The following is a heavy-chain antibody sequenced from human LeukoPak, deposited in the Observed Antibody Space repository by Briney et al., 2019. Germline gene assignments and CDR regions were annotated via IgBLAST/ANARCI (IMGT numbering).Heavy chain of an antibody. CDR3: ARETQHPHYFDY. CDR2: IYYSGST. V-gene: IGHV4-61*01. Sequence: SEPLSLTCTVSGGSVSSGSYYWSWIRQPPGKGLEWIGYIYYSGSTNYNPSLKSRVTISVDTSKNQFSLKLSSVTAADTAVYYCARETQHPHYFDYWGQGTLVTFSS. J-gene: IGHJ4*02. CDR1: GGSVSSGSYY.